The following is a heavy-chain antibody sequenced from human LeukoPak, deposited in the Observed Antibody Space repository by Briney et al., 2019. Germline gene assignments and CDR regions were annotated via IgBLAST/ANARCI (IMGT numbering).Heavy chain of an antibody. CDR2: INAGNGNT. Sequence: GASVKVSCKASGYTSSSYVMHWVRQAPGQSLEWMGWINAGNGNTEYAQKFQGRVTITRDTSASTAYMELNSLRSEDTAVYYCARDTFGTSRPIEYWGQGTLVTVSS. D-gene: IGHD2/OR15-2a*01. V-gene: IGHV1-3*01. CDR3: ARDTFGTSRPIEY. CDR1: GYTSSSYV. J-gene: IGHJ4*02.